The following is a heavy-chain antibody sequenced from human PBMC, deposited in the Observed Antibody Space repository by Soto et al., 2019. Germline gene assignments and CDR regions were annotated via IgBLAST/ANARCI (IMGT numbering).Heavy chain of an antibody. D-gene: IGHD3-22*01. CDR3: AKVPNYYDSSGYRRPQYFDY. J-gene: IGHJ4*02. CDR1: GFTFSSYA. Sequence: GGSLRLSCAASGFTFSSYAMSWVRQAPGKGLEWVSAISGSGGSTYYADSVKGRFTISRDNSKNTLYLQMNSLRAEDTAVYYCAKVPNYYDSSGYRRPQYFDYWGQGTLVTVSS. V-gene: IGHV3-23*01. CDR2: ISGSGGST.